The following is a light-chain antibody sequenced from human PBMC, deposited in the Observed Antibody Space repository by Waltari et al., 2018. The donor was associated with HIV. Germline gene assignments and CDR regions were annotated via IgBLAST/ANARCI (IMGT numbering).Light chain of an antibody. J-gene: IGLJ3*02. CDR2: RNN. Sequence: QSVLTQPPSASGTPGQRVTTSCSGSSPNIGSNYVYWYQQLPGTAPKLLIYRNNQRPSGVPDRFAGSKSGTSASLAISGLRSEDEADYYCAAWDDSLSGGFGGGTKLTVL. V-gene: IGLV1-47*01. CDR3: AAWDDSLSGG. CDR1: SPNIGSNY.